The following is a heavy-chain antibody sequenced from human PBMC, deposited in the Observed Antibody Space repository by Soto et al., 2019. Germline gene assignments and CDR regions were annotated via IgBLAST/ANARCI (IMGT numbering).Heavy chain of an antibody. CDR3: ASTPMVRGVEGGINWFAP. CDR1: GGTFSSYA. CDR2: IIPIFGTA. V-gene: IGHV1-69*12. Sequence: QVQLVQSGAEVKKPGSSVKVSCKASGGTFSSYAISWVRQAPGQGLEWMGGIIPIFGTANYAQKFQGRVTITADESTSTAYMELSSLRSEDTAVYYCASTPMVRGVEGGINWFAPWGQGTLVTVSS. J-gene: IGHJ5*02. D-gene: IGHD3-10*01.